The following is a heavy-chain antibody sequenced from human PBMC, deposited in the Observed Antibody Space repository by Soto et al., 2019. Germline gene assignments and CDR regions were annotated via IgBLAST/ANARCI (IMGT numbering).Heavy chain of an antibody. CDR3: AKDGGSGSEAPDY. CDR2: ISTSGRYI. Sequence: EVQLVESGGGLVKPGGSLRLSCAASGFTFSSYSMNWVRQAPGKGLEWVSFISTSGRYIKYADSVRGRFTVSRDNANKPLYPQKKSVRAEDTAVYYCAKDGGSGSEAPDYWGLGTLVTVSS. D-gene: IGHD3-10*01. J-gene: IGHJ4*02. V-gene: IGHV3-21*02. CDR1: GFTFSSYS.